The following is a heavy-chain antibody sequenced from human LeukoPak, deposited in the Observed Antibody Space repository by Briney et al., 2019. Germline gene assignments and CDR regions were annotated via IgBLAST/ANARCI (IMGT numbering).Heavy chain of an antibody. V-gene: IGHV3-23*01. CDR2: ISGSGDSA. CDR3: AKVGSYYDLDY. Sequence: GGSLRLSCEASGFTFSTYAMSWVRQAPGKGLEWVSDISGSGDSANHADSVTGRFTISRDNSKNTLNLRMDSLRAEDTAVYYCAKVGSYYDLDYWGQGTLATVSS. CDR1: GFTFSTYA. J-gene: IGHJ4*02. D-gene: IGHD1-26*01.